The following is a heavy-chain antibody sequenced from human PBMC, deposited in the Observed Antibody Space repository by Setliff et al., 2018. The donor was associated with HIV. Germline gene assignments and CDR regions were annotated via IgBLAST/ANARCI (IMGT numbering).Heavy chain of an antibody. J-gene: IGHJ6*03. Sequence: SETLSLTCTVSGGSISSYYWSWCRQPAGKGLEWIGRIYTSGSTNYNPSLKSRVTMSVDTSKNQSSLKRSCVTAADTAVYYCAGDVDTAMAKYYYYYMDVWGKGTRSPSP. CDR1: GGSISSYY. CDR2: IYTSGST. D-gene: IGHD5-18*01. CDR3: AGDVDTAMAKYYYYYMDV. V-gene: IGHV4-4*07.